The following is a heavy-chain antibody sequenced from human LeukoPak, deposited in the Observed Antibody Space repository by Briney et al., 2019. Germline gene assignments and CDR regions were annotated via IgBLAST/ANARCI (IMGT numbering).Heavy chain of an antibody. J-gene: IGHJ4*02. V-gene: IGHV1-46*01. CDR1: GYTFTSYY. D-gene: IGHD3-22*01. Sequence: ASVEVSCKASGYTFTSYYMHWVRQAPGQGLEWMGIINPSGGSTSYAQKFQGRVTMTRDTSTSTVYMELSSLRSEDTAVYYCARDFLANDSGDYWGQGTLVTVSS. CDR3: ARDFLANDSGDY. CDR2: INPSGGST.